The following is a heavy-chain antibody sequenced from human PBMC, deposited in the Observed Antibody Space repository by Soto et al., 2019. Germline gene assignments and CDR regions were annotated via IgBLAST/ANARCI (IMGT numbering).Heavy chain of an antibody. Sequence: QVQLVQSGAEVKKPGASVKVSCKASGYTFTSYGISWVRQAPGQGLEWMGWISAYNGNTNYAQKLQGRVTMTTDTPSSTADMGLGSLRSDDTAVYYCARHSAMDSDLDYWGQGTLVTVSS. CDR2: ISAYNGNT. V-gene: IGHV1-18*01. D-gene: IGHD5-18*01. J-gene: IGHJ4*02. CDR1: GYTFTSYG. CDR3: ARHSAMDSDLDY.